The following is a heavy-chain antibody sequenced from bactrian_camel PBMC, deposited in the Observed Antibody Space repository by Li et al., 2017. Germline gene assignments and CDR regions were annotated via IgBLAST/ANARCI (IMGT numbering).Heavy chain of an antibody. CDR1: DYTFSSGC. V-gene: IGHV3S26*01. D-gene: IGHD5*01. J-gene: IGHJ4*01. CDR3: VARPWGCTGWQRREYTY. CDR2: IEGDDII. Sequence: HVQLVESGGGSVQSGGSLTLSCVASDYTFSSGCMGWFRQDLVKAREGVATIEGDDIIRYADSAKGRFTISKDNAKNTLYLQMNSLKPEDTALYYCVARPWGCTGWQRREYTYWGQGTQVTVS.